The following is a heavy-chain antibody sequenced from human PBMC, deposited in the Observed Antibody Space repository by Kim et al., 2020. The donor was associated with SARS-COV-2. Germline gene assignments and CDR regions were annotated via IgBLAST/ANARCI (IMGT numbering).Heavy chain of an antibody. Sequence: SETLSLTCTVSGGSISSSSYYWGWIRQPPGKGLEWIGSIYYSGSTYYNPSLKSRVTISVDTSKNQFSLKLSSVTAADTAVYYCARKRTTYYYDSSGYNYWGQGTLVTVSS. D-gene: IGHD3-22*01. CDR3: ARKRTTYYYDSSGYNY. CDR2: IYYSGST. CDR1: GGSISSSSYY. J-gene: IGHJ4*02. V-gene: IGHV4-39*01.